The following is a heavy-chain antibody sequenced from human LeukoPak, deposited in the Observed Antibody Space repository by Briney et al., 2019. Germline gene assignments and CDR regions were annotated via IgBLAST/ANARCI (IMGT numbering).Heavy chain of an antibody. D-gene: IGHD3-22*01. CDR2: IKSKTDGGTT. CDR1: GFTFSNAW. Sequence: GGSLRLSCAASGFTFSNAWMSWVRQAPGKGLEWVGRIKSKTDGGTTDYAAPVKGRFTISRDDSKNTLYLQMNSLKTEDTAVYYCTTGDDSSGYYTSGFDYWGQGTLVTVSS. V-gene: IGHV3-15*01. CDR3: TTGDDSSGYYTSGFDY. J-gene: IGHJ4*02.